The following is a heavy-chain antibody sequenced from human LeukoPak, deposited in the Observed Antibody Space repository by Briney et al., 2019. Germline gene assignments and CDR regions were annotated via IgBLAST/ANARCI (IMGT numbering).Heavy chain of an antibody. D-gene: IGHD2-2*02. CDR3: ARDHIVVVPAAIRSYYYMDV. V-gene: IGHV1-46*01. CDR1: GYTFTSYY. Sequence: GASVKVSCKASGYTFTSYYMHWVRQAPGQGLEWMGIINPSGGSTSYAQKFQGRVTMTRDTSTSTVYMELSSLRSEDTAVYYCARDHIVVVPAAIRSYYYMDVWGKGTTVTVSS. J-gene: IGHJ6*03. CDR2: INPSGGST.